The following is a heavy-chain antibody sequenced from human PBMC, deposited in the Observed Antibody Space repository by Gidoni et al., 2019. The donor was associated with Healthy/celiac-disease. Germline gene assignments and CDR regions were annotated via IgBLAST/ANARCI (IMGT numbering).Heavy chain of an antibody. CDR3: ARGGDEMATKYGGAFDI. Sequence: QVQLQESGPGLVKPSQTLSLTCTVSGGSISSGSYYWSWIRQPAGKGLEWIGRIYTSGSTNYNPSLKSRVTMSVDTSKNQFSLKLSSVTAADTAVYYCARGGDEMATKYGGAFDIWGQGTMVTVSS. J-gene: IGHJ3*02. V-gene: IGHV4-61*02. CDR2: IYTSGST. CDR1: GGSISSGSYY. D-gene: IGHD4-17*01.